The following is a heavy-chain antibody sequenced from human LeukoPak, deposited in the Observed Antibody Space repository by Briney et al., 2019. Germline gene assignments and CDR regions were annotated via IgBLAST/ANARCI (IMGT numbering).Heavy chain of an antibody. D-gene: IGHD6-13*01. Sequence: ASVKVSCKASVYTFSDYYMHWVRQAPGQGLQWVGWINPNSGDTHYAQMFQGRVTMTRDTSINTAYMELRRVRSDDTAVYYCAKSAQYSSAWFTGSFDYWGQGTLVTVSS. J-gene: IGHJ4*02. CDR3: AKSAQYSSAWFTGSFDY. V-gene: IGHV1-2*02. CDR2: INPNSGDT. CDR1: VYTFSDYY.